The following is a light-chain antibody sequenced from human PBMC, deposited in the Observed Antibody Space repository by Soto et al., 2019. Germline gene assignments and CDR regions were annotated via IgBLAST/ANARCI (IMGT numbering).Light chain of an antibody. CDR2: GAS. V-gene: IGKV3-20*01. CDR3: QQYGSSGT. J-gene: IGKJ1*01. CDR1: QSVSNNY. Sequence: EILVTQCPGTLSLXXXXXATXXXGASQSVSNNYLAWYQQKPGQAPRLLIYGASNRATGIPDRFSGSGSGTDFTLTISRLEPEDFAVYYCQQYGSSGTFGQGTKVDI.